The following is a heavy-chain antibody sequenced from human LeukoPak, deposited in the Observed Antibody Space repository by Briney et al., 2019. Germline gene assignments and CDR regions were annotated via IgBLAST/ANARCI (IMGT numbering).Heavy chain of an antibody. CDR1: GFTFSSYS. D-gene: IGHD5-24*01. CDR3: ARGENNYGYYYFDY. Sequence: GESLRLSCAASGFTFSSYSMNWVRQAPGKGLKWVSSISRSSNYIYYADSVKGRFTISRDNAKNSLYLQINSLRDEDTSVYYCARGENNYGYYYFDYWGQGTLVTVSS. CDR2: ISRSSNYI. V-gene: IGHV3-21*01. J-gene: IGHJ4*02.